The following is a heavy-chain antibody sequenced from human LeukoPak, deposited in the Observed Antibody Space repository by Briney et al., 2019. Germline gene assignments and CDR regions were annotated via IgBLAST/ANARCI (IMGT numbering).Heavy chain of an antibody. CDR1: GFTFSIYS. D-gene: IGHD4/OR15-4a*01. J-gene: IGHJ4*02. V-gene: IGHV3-21*01. CDR3: AREPYGDHPH. Sequence: AGGSLRLSCAASGFTFSIYSMNWVRQAPGKGLEWVSSISSSSSYIYYADSVKGRFTISRDNAKNSLYLQMHSLRAEDTAVYYCAREPYGDHPHWGEGTLVTVPS. CDR2: ISSSSSYI.